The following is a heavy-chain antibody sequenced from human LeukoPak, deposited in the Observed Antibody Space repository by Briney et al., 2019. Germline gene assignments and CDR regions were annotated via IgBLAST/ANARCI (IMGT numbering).Heavy chain of an antibody. V-gene: IGHV3-23*01. Sequence: GGSLRLSCAASGFTFSSYAMSWVRQAPGKGLEWVSAISGSGGSTYYADSVKGRFTISRDNSKNTLYLQMNSLRAEDTAVYYCAKDGEVVTAITYYLDYWGQGTLVTVSS. CDR2: ISGSGGST. D-gene: IGHD2-21*02. J-gene: IGHJ4*02. CDR3: AKDGEVVTAITYYLDY. CDR1: GFTFSSYA.